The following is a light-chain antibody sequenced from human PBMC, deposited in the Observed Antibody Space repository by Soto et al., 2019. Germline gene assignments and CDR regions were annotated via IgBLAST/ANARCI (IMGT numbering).Light chain of an antibody. J-gene: IGKJ1*01. CDR3: QQRTKWRT. V-gene: IGKV3-11*01. CDR1: ETVATN. CDR2: DAY. Sequence: EVLMTQSPATLSVSPWEKVTLSCWASETVATNLAWYQQKPGQTPRLLIYDAYIRATGVPARFSGSGSGTDFTLTISSLEPEDFAVYYCQQRTKWRTFGQGTKVDIK.